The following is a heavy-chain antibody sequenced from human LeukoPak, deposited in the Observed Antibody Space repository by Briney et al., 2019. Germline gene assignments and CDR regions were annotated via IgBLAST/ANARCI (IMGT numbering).Heavy chain of an antibody. Sequence: GASVKVSCKASGGTFSSYAISWVRQAPGQGLEWMGWISAYNGNTNYAQKLQGRVTMTTDTSTSTAYMELRSLRSDDTAVYYCAREVVVYYYYYGMDVWGQGTTVTVSS. V-gene: IGHV1-18*01. D-gene: IGHD2-15*01. CDR1: GGTFSSYA. J-gene: IGHJ6*02. CDR2: ISAYNGNT. CDR3: AREVVVYYYYYGMDV.